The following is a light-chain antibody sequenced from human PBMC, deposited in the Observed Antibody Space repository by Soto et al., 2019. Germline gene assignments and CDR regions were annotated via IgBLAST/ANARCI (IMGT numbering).Light chain of an antibody. V-gene: IGKV3-15*01. Sequence: EIVMTQSPGTLSVSPGERATLSCRASQSVYSNLAWYQQKPGQTPRLLIYGASTRAPGIPARFSGSGSGTEFTLTISSLQSEDFAVYYCQQYNNWPLTFGGGTKVEIK. CDR1: QSVYSN. CDR3: QQYNNWPLT. CDR2: GAS. J-gene: IGKJ4*01.